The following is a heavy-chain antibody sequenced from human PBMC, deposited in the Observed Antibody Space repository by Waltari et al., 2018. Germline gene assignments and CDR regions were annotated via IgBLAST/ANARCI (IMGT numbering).Heavy chain of an antibody. J-gene: IGHJ4*02. D-gene: IGHD3-16*01. CDR1: GGSFSGYY. V-gene: IGHV4-34*01. CDR3: ARARIMITRSMYYFDY. Sequence: QVQLQQWGAGLLKPSETLSLTCAVYGGSFSGYYWSWIRQPPGKGLEWIGEINHSGSTNYNPSLKSRVTISVDTSKNQFSLKLSSVTAADTAVYYCARARIMITRSMYYFDYWGQGTLVTVSS. CDR2: INHSGST.